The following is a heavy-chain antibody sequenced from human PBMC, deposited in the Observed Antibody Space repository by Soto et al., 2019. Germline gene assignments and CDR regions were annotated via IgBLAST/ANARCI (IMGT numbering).Heavy chain of an antibody. V-gene: IGHV4-59*01. D-gene: IGHD1-26*01. CDR1: CGSISSYY. CDR2: IYYSGST. J-gene: IGHJ4*02. CDR3: ARAGSGSFHFDY. Sequence: PSETLSLTCTVSCGSISSYYWSWIRQPPGKGLEWIGYIYYSGSTNYNPSLKSRVTISVDTSKSQFSLKLSSVTAADTAVYYCARAGSGSFHFDYWGQGTLVTVSS.